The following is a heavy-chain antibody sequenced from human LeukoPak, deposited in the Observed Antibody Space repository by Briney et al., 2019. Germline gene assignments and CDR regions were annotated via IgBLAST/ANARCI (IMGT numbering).Heavy chain of an antibody. Sequence: AASVKVSCKASGYTFTSNGISWVRQAPGQGLEWMGWISAYNGNTNYAQKLQGRVTMTTDTSTSTTYMELRSLRSDDTAVYYCARNVGGTRGAPFDYWGQGTLVTVSS. CDR1: GYTFTSNG. CDR3: ARNVGGTRGAPFDY. CDR2: ISAYNGNT. V-gene: IGHV1-18*04. D-gene: IGHD1-26*01. J-gene: IGHJ4*02.